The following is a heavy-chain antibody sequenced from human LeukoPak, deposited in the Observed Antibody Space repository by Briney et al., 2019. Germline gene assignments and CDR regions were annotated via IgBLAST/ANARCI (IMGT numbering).Heavy chain of an antibody. CDR3: ARDSGYYYDSSGYYRKGPFDY. Sequence: GASVKVSCKASGYTFTGYYMHWVRQAPGRGLEWMGWINPNSGGTNYAQKFQGRVTMTRDTSISTAYMELSRLRSDDTAVYYCARDSGYYYDSSGYYRKGPFDYWGQGTLVTVSS. D-gene: IGHD3-22*01. CDR2: INPNSGGT. V-gene: IGHV1-2*02. CDR1: GYTFTGYY. J-gene: IGHJ4*02.